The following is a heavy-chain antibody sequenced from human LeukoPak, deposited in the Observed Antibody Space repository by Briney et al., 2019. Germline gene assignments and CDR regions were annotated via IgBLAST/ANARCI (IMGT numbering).Heavy chain of an antibody. CDR3: TADLDKKQIDY. Sequence: ETLSLTCTVSGGSISSYYWSWVRQAPGKGLEWVGRIKSKTDGGTTDYAAPVKGRFTVSRDDSNNTLSLQMNSLKTEDTAVYYCTADLDKKQIDYWGQGTLVTVSS. CDR2: IKSKTDGGTT. V-gene: IGHV3-15*01. CDR1: GGSISSYY. J-gene: IGHJ4*02.